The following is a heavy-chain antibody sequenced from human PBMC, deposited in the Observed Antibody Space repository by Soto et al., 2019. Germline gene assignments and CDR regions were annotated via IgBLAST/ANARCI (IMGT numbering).Heavy chain of an antibody. D-gene: IGHD3-3*01. CDR1: GFSFASFA. CDR2: ISGSDGKT. CDR3: AKWSYLDY. Sequence: GSLRLSCTTSGFSFASFAMTWVRQAPGKGLEWVATISGSDGKTYYADSVKGRFSISRDTSRNTLYLQMNSLRADDTAIYYCAKWSYLDYWGQGTRVTVSS. V-gene: IGHV3-23*01. J-gene: IGHJ4*02.